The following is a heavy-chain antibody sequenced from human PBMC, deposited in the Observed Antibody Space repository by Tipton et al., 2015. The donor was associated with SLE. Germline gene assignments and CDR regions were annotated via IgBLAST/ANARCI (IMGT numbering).Heavy chain of an antibody. J-gene: IGHJ4*02. CDR2: ISYDGSNK. CDR3: ARDRIAAASLDY. V-gene: IGHV3-30*03. D-gene: IGHD6-13*01. CDR1: GFTFSSYG. Sequence: SLRLSCAASGFTFSSYGMHWVRQAPGKGLEWVAVISYDGSNKYYADSVKGRFTISRDNSKNTLYLQMNSLRAEDTAVYYCARDRIAAASLDYWGQGTLVTVSS.